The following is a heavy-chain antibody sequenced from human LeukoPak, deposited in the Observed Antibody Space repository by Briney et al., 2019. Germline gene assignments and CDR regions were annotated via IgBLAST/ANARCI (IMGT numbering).Heavy chain of an antibody. CDR2: INTDGSRT. J-gene: IGHJ4*02. CDR1: GFTFSSYW. D-gene: IGHD6-13*01. Sequence: GGSLRLSCAASGFTFSSYWMLWVRQAPGKGVGWVSRINTDGSRTSYADSVKGRFTISSDNAKNTLYLQMNSLRAEDTAVYYCARVSTGSSSYDYWGQGTLVTVSS. CDR3: ARVSTGSSSYDY. V-gene: IGHV3-74*01.